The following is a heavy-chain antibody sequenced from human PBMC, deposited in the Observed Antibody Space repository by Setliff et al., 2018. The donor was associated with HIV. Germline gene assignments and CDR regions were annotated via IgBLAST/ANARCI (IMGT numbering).Heavy chain of an antibody. CDR2: ISGSSGST. J-gene: IGHJ4*02. V-gene: IGHV3-23*01. Sequence: GGSLRLSCAASGFTFSSYAMSWVRQAPGKGLEWVSAISGSSGSTYYADSVKGRFTLSRDNFRNTLYLQMNSLRPEDTAVYYCARVQQQLLQEDDYFDYWGQGTLVTVSS. CDR1: GFTFSSYA. CDR3: ARVQQQLLQEDDYFDY. D-gene: IGHD6-13*01.